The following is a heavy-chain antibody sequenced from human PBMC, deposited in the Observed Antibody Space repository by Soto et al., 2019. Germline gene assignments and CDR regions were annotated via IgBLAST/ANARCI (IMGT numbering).Heavy chain of an antibody. CDR2: IYYSGST. D-gene: IGHD5-12*01. V-gene: IGHV4-61*01. CDR3: ARDKGSAYAL. J-gene: IGHJ4*02. CDR1: GGSVSSGSYY. Sequence: SETLSLTCTVSGGSVSSGSYYWSWIRQPPGKGLEWIGYIYYSGSTNYNPSLKSRVTISVDTSKNQFSLKLSSVTAADTAVYYCARDKGSAYALWGQGTLVTVSS.